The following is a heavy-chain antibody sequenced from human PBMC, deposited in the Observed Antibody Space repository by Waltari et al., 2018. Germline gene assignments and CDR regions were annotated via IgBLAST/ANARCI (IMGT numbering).Heavy chain of an antibody. D-gene: IGHD7-27*01. CDR1: GLIFSDFA. J-gene: IGHJ4*02. V-gene: IGHV3-73*01. CDR2: IRSRPKGDAT. Sequence: EVQLVESGGALVQPGGSLKLSCATSGLIFSDFAIHWVRQASGKGPEWVGRIRSRPKGDATAYSPSVEGRFTISRDDSKNAVYLQMNSLNTDDTAVYYCIRPFELGIDWGQGTLVTVSS. CDR3: IRPFELGID.